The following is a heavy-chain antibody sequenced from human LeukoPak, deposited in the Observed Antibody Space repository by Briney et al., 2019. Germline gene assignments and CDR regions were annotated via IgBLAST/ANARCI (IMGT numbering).Heavy chain of an antibody. CDR3: ARDGFLGYCSNTSCYVDY. CDR2: IFYSGST. J-gene: IGHJ4*02. CDR1: GGSISGSNYY. V-gene: IGHV4-39*07. D-gene: IGHD2-2*01. Sequence: SETLSLTCTVSGGSISGSNYYWGWIRQPPGKGLEWIGSIFYSGSTYYNPSLKSRVTISMDTSKNQFSLKLNSVTAADTAVYYCARDGFLGYCSNTSCYVDYWGQGTLVTVSS.